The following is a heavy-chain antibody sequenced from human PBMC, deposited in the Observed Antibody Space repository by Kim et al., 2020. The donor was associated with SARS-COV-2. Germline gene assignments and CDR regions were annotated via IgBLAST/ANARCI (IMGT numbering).Heavy chain of an antibody. CDR2: IKSKTDGGTT. V-gene: IGHV3-15*01. CDR1: GFTFSNAW. Sequence: GGSLRLSCAASGFTFSNAWMSWVRQAPGKGLEWVGRIKSKTDGGTTDYAAPVKGRFTISRDDSKNTLYLQMNSLKTEDTAVYYCTTDSISLRPHTDGPNYYCYGMDVWGQGTTVTVSS. D-gene: IGHD4-17*01. CDR3: TTDSISLRPHTDGPNYYCYGMDV. J-gene: IGHJ6*02.